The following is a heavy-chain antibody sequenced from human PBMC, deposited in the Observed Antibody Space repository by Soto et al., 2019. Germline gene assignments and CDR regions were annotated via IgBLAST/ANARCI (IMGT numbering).Heavy chain of an antibody. CDR3: AKFAAGGSSWYPYYFDY. CDR2: ISGSGGST. Sequence: GGSLRLSCAASGFTFSSYAMSWVRQAPGKGLEWVSAISGSGGSTYYADSVKGRFTISRDNSKNTLYLQMNSLRAEDTAVYYCAKFAAGGSSWYPYYFDYWGQGTLVTVSS. CDR1: GFTFSSYA. J-gene: IGHJ4*02. V-gene: IGHV3-23*01. D-gene: IGHD6-13*01.